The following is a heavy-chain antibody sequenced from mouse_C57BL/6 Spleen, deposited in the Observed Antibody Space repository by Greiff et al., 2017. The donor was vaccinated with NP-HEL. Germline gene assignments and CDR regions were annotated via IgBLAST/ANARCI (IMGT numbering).Heavy chain of an antibody. CDR2: FYPGSGSI. V-gene: IGHV1-62-2*01. D-gene: IGHD2-3*01. CDR1: GYTFTEYT. Sequence: QVHVKQSGAELVKPGASVMLSCKASGYTFTEYTIHWVKQRPGQGLEWIGWFYPGSGSIKYTEKFKDKATLTADKSSSTVYMELSRLTSEDSAVYFCARHEDQEWLLAMDYWGQGTSVTVSS. J-gene: IGHJ4*01. CDR3: ARHEDQEWLLAMDY.